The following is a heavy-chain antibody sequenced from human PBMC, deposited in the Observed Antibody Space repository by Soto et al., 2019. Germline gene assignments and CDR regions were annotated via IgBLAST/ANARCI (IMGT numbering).Heavy chain of an antibody. D-gene: IGHD2-2*02. V-gene: IGHV3-11*01. Sequence: GGSLRLSCAASGFTFSDYYMSWIRQAPGKGLEWVSYISSSGSTIYYADSVKGRFTISRDNAKNSLYLQMNSLRAEDTAVYYCARDQALQQNQLLYQDREYYYYYDGMDVWGQGTTVTVSS. CDR1: GFTFSDYY. CDR3: ARDQALQQNQLLYQDREYYYYYDGMDV. CDR2: ISSSGSTI. J-gene: IGHJ6*02.